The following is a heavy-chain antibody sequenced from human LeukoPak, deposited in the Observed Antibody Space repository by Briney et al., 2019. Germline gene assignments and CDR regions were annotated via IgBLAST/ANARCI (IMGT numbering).Heavy chain of an antibody. CDR1: GFTFDDYA. CDR2: ISWNSGSI. D-gene: IGHD6-13*01. V-gene: IGHV3-9*01. J-gene: IGHJ4*02. Sequence: GGSLRLSCAASGFTFDDYAMHWVRQAPGKGLEWVSGISWNSGSIGYADSVKGRFTISRDNAKNSLYLQMNSLRAEDTALYYCAEDKSSSWYEGFDYWGQGTLVTVSS. CDR3: AEDKSSSWYEGFDY.